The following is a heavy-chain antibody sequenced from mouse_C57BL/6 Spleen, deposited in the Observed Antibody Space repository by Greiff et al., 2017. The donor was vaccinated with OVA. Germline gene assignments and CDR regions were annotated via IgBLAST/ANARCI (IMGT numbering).Heavy chain of an antibody. Sequence: EVKLVESGEGLVKPGGSLKLSCAASGFTFSSYAMSWVRQTPEKRLEWVAYISSGGDYIYYADTVKGRFTISRDNARNTLYLQMSSLKSEDTAMYYCTRVGDYSNFYYFDYWGQGTTLTVSS. CDR2: ISSGGDYI. D-gene: IGHD2-5*01. J-gene: IGHJ2*01. V-gene: IGHV5-9-1*02. CDR1: GFTFSSYA. CDR3: TRVGDYSNFYYFDY.